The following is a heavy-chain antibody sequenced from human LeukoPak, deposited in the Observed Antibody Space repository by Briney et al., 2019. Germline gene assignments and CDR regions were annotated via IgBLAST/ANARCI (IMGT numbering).Heavy chain of an antibody. CDR1: GFTVSSNY. CDR3: ARDYTYYYGSGSYSYYMDV. D-gene: IGHD3-10*01. V-gene: IGHV3-53*01. J-gene: IGHJ6*03. CDR2: IYSGGST. Sequence: GGSLRLSCAASGFTVSSNYMRWVRQAPGKGLEWVSVIYSGGSTYYADSVKGRFTISRDNSKNTLYLQMNSLRAEDTAVYYCARDYTYYYGSGSYSYYMDVWGKGTTVTVSS.